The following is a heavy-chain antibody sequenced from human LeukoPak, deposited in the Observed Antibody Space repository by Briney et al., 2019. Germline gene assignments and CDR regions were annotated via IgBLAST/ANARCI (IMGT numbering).Heavy chain of an antibody. J-gene: IGHJ6*02. CDR2: ISYDGSNK. D-gene: IGHD3-22*01. CDR3: ARVRYYDTEPCGMDV. CDR1: GFTFSSYA. V-gene: IGHV3-30-3*01. Sequence: PGGSLRLSCAASGFTFSSYAMHWVRQAPGKGLEWVAVISYDGSNKYYADSVKGRFTISRDNSKNTLYLQMNSLRAEDTAVYYCARVRYYDTEPCGMDVWGQGTTVTVSS.